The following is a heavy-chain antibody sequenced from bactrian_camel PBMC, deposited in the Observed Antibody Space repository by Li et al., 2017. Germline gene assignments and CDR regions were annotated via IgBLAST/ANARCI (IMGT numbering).Heavy chain of an antibody. D-gene: IGHD2*01. CDR2: ICTRGASS. CDR3: AASIPWVTSCSPRRSFQD. J-gene: IGHJ4*01. V-gene: IGHV3S54*01. Sequence: VQLVESRGGSVQAGGSLRLSCAASGNTYTSSCMAWFRQAPGKEREMVASICTRGASSYYHNSVKGRFTISQDNAKNTLYLQMNNLKPEDTAMYYCAASIPWVTSCSPRRSFQDWGQGTQVTVS. CDR1: GNTYTSSC.